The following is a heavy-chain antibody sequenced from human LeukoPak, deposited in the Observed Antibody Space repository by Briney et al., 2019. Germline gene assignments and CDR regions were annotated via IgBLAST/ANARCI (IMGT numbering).Heavy chain of an antibody. D-gene: IGHD1-1*01. CDR2: IYYSGST. Sequence: PSETLSLTCTVSGDSISSYYWSWIRQPPGKGLEWIGYIYYSGSTNYNPSLKSRVTISVDTSKNQFSLKLSSVTAADTAIYYCAQSLGSGNWIGNWFDPWGQGTLVTVSS. J-gene: IGHJ5*02. CDR1: GDSISSYY. V-gene: IGHV4-59*08. CDR3: AQSLGSGNWIGNWFDP.